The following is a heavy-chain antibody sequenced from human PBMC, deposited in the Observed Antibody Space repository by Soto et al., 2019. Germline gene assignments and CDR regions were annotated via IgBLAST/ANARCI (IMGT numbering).Heavy chain of an antibody. Sequence: SETLSLTCTVSGGSISSYYWNWIRQPAGKGLEWIGRIYSSGSTNYNPSLNSRVTMSLDTSKNQLSLRLSSVAAADTAMYYCARGLYASRILYGMDVWGPGTMLTVSS. CDR3: ARGLYASRILYGMDV. V-gene: IGHV4-4*07. J-gene: IGHJ6*02. CDR1: GGSISSYY. CDR2: IYSSGST. D-gene: IGHD3-16*01.